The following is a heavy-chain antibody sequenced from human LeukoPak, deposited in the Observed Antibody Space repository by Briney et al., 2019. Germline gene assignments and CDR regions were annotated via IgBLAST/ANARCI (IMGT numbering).Heavy chain of an antibody. CDR2: ISYDGSNK. D-gene: IGHD3-9*01. J-gene: IGHJ4*02. Sequence: QSGRSLRLSCAASGFTFSSYAMHWVRQAPGKGLEWVAVISYDGSNKYYADSVKGRFTISRDNSKNTLYLQMNSLRAEDTAVYYCARESRDDILTGYYPYYFDYWGQGTLVTVSS. CDR1: GFTFSSYA. CDR3: ARESRDDILTGYYPYYFDY. V-gene: IGHV3-30-3*01.